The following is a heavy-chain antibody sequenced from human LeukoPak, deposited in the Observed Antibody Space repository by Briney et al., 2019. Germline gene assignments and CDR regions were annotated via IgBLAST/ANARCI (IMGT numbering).Heavy chain of an antibody. CDR2: ISSDGSST. CDR1: GFTFSRYW. CDR3: ARDLLYSGSYSWYFDL. V-gene: IGHV3-74*01. Sequence: PGGSLRLTCAASGFTFSRYWMHWVRQTPGNGLVWVSGISSDGSSTRYADSVKRRFTISRDNSKNMLYLQMNSLRAEDTAVYYCARDLLYSGSYSWYFDLWGRGIPVTVSS. D-gene: IGHD1-26*01. J-gene: IGHJ2*01.